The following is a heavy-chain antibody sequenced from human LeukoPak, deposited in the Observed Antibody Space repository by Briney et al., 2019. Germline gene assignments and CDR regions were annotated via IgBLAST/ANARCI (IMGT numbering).Heavy chain of an antibody. V-gene: IGHV5-10-1*01. D-gene: IGHD6-13*01. J-gene: IGHJ5*02. CDR3: ARLDSSSLADH. CDR2: IDPNDSYT. CDR1: GYSFTSYW. Sequence: GESLKISCKGSGYSFTSYWINWVRQMPGKGLEWMGRIDPNDSYTKYSPSFQGHVTISADKSISTACLQWISLKASDTAIYYCARLDSSSLADHWGQGTLVTVSS.